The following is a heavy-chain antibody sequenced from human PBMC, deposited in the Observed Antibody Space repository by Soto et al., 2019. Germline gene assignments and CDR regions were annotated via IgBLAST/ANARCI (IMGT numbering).Heavy chain of an antibody. V-gene: IGHV3-23*01. Sequence: GGSLRLSCAASGFTFSSYAMSWVRQAPGKGLEWVSAISGSGGSTYYADSVKGRFTISRDNSKNTLYLQMNSLRAEDTAVYYCAKDVHLGELSSVGDYWGQGTLVTVSS. J-gene: IGHJ4*02. CDR1: GFTFSSYA. CDR2: ISGSGGST. CDR3: AKDVHLGELSSVGDY. D-gene: IGHD3-16*02.